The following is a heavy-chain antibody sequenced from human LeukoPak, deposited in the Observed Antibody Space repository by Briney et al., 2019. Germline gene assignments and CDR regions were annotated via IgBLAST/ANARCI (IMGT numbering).Heavy chain of an antibody. CDR2: ISGSGGST. CDR1: GFTFSSYA. V-gene: IGHV3-23*01. D-gene: IGHD3-3*01. Sequence: PGGSLRLSCAASGFTFSSYAMSWVRQAPGKGLEWVSAISGSGGSTYYADSVKGRFTISRDNSKNTLYLQMNSLRAEDTAVYYCAKDGLLSNYDFWSGYYHGFDYWGQGTLVTVSS. CDR3: AKDGLLSNYDFWSGYYHGFDY. J-gene: IGHJ4*02.